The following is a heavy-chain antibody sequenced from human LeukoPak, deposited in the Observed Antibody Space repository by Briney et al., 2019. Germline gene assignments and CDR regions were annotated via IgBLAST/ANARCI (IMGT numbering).Heavy chain of an antibody. CDR1: GGSFGGYY. V-gene: IGHV4-34*01. D-gene: IGHD3-9*01. CDR2: INHSGST. Sequence: SETLSLTCAVYGGSFGGYYWSWIRQPPEKGLEWIGEINHSGSTNYNSSLKSRVTVSVDTSKNQFSLKLRSVTAADTAVYYCARGGGNLLPYFDPRHYYYLDVWGKGTTVTVSS. CDR3: ARGGGNLLPYFDPRHYYYLDV. J-gene: IGHJ6*03.